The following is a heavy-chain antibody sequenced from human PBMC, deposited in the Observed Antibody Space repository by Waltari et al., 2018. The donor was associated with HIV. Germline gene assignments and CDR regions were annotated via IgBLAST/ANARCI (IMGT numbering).Heavy chain of an antibody. CDR1: GFNSSSFG. Sequence: VRLVESGGGVIQPGGALSLSCAASGFNSSSFGLHSVRQVPGKGLDWVAFTPYDGSDEYYVESVKGRFTISKDNSRSFLTLQMNSLRPEDTAIYFCATDFKARGLEPSFLDSWGQGTLVTVSS. CDR3: ATDFKARGLEPSFLDS. CDR2: TPYDGSDE. D-gene: IGHD3-9*01. J-gene: IGHJ1*01. V-gene: IGHV3-30*02.